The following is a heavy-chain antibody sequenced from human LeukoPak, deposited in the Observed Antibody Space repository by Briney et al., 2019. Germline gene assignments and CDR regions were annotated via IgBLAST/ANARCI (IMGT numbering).Heavy chain of an antibody. CDR2: IRYDGSNK. V-gene: IGHV3-30*02. J-gene: IGHJ6*03. D-gene: IGHD3-10*01. CDR1: GFTFSSYG. Sequence: GGSLRLSCAASGFTFSSYGMHWVRQAPGKGLEWVAFIRYDGSNKYYADSVKGRFTISRDNSKNTLYLQVNSLRAEDTAVYYCAAHYYGSSYYYMDVWGKGTTVTISS. CDR3: AAHYYGSSYYYMDV.